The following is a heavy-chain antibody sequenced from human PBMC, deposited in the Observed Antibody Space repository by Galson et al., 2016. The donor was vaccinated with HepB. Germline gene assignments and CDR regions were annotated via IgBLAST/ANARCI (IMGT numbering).Heavy chain of an antibody. CDR2: IYPDDSDT. Sequence: QSGAEVKKPGESLKISCKTSGSKFTNYWIGWVRQVPGKGLEWMGIIYPDDSDTKYSPPFKGQVTFSVDKSIKTAYLQWSSLKASDAATYYCARRGDWGDWFFDPWGRGTLVTVPS. CDR1: GSKFTNYW. CDR3: ARRGDWGDWFFDP. J-gene: IGHJ2*01. D-gene: IGHD2-21*02. V-gene: IGHV5-51*01.